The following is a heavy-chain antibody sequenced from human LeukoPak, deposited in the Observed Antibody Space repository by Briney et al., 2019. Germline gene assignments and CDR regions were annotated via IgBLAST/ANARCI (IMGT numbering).Heavy chain of an antibody. Sequence: ASVKVSCKASGYTFTSYGISWVRQAPGQGLEWMGWISAYNGNTNYAQKLQGRVTMTTDTSTSTAYMELRSLRSDDTAVYYCARASGYDILTYAFDIWGQGTMVTVSS. D-gene: IGHD3-9*01. V-gene: IGHV1-18*01. J-gene: IGHJ3*02. CDR2: ISAYNGNT. CDR1: GYTFTSYG. CDR3: ARASGYDILTYAFDI.